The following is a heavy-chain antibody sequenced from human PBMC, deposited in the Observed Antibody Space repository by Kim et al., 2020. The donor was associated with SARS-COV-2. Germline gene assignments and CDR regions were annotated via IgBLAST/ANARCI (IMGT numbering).Heavy chain of an antibody. Sequence: SETLSLTCIVSGGSISSSSYYWAWMRQPPGKGLEWIASIYYTGSTYSNPSLKTRVTISVDTSKNQFSLKLSSVIAADTAVYYCARTAYCTSATCYRGWVDSWGKGTLVTVSS. CDR3: ARTAYCTSATCYRGWVDS. CDR2: IYYTGST. J-gene: IGHJ5*01. D-gene: IGHD2-2*02. CDR1: GGSISSSSYY. V-gene: IGHV4-39*01.